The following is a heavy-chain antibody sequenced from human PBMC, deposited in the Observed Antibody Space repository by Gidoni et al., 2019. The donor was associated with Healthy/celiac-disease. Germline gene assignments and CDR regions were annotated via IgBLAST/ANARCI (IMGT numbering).Heavy chain of an antibody. CDR2: ISSNGGST. Sequence: EVQLVESGGGLVQPGGSLRLSCSASGFTFSSYAMHWVRQAPGKGLEYVSAISSNGGSTYYADSVKGRFTISRDNSKNTLYLQMSSLRAEDTAVYYCVKADVVVVAASFDYWGQGTLVTVSS. V-gene: IGHV3-64D*08. CDR1: GFTFSSYA. D-gene: IGHD2-15*01. CDR3: VKADVVVVAASFDY. J-gene: IGHJ4*02.